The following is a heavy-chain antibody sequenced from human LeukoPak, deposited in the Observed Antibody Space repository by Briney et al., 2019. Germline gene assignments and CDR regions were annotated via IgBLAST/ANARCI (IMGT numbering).Heavy chain of an antibody. CDR2: MNPNSGNT. D-gene: IGHD5-24*01. CDR1: GYTFTSYD. CDR3: ARGISRWLPTDQFDY. J-gene: IGHJ4*02. Sequence: GGSVKVSCKASGYTFTSYDMNWVRQAPGQGLEWMGWMNPNSGNTVYAQKLKGRVTMTRNTSISKAYMELSSLRSEDTAVYYCARGISRWLPTDQFDYWGQGTLVTVSS. V-gene: IGHV1-8*01.